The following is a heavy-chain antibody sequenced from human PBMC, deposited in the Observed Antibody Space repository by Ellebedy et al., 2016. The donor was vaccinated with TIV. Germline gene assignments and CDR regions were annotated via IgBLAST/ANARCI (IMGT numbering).Heavy chain of an antibody. CDR2: INLSGGST. V-gene: IGHV1-46*01. Sequence: AASVKVSCKASGYTFTSYYMHWVRQAPGQGLEWMGIINLSGGSTSYAQKFQGRVTMTRDTSTSTVYMELSSLRSEDTAVYYCARGGATMIVVVNQPMDVWGQGTTVTVSS. D-gene: IGHD3-22*01. J-gene: IGHJ6*02. CDR3: ARGGATMIVVVNQPMDV. CDR1: GYTFTSYY.